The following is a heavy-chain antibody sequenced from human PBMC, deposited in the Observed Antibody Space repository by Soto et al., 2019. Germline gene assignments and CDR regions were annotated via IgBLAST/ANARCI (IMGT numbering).Heavy chain of an antibody. CDR1: GFTFSSYA. Sequence: PGGSLRLSCAASGFTFSSYAMSWVRQAPWKGLEWVSAISGSGGSTYYADSVKGRFTISRDNSKNTLYLQMNSLRAEDTAVYYCAKPDLDCSSTSCYVDYWGQGTLVTVSS. CDR2: ISGSGGST. D-gene: IGHD2-2*01. CDR3: AKPDLDCSSTSCYVDY. V-gene: IGHV3-23*01. J-gene: IGHJ4*02.